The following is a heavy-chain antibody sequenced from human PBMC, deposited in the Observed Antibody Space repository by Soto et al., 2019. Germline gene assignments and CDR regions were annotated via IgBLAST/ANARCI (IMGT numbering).Heavy chain of an antibody. V-gene: IGHV3-33*01. Sequence: QVQLVESGGGVVQPGRSLRLSCPASGFTFSSYGMHWVRQAPGKGLEWVAVIWYDGSNKYYADSVKGRFTISRDNSKNTLYLQMNSLRAEDTAVYYCARAGSGGGSPYYYYYGMDVWGQGTTVTVSS. D-gene: IGHD2-15*01. CDR2: IWYDGSNK. J-gene: IGHJ6*02. CDR1: GFTFSSYG. CDR3: ARAGSGGGSPYYYYYGMDV.